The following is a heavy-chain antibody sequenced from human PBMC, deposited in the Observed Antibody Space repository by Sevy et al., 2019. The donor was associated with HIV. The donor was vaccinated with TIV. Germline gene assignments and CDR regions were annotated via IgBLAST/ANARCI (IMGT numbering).Heavy chain of an antibody. CDR3: AKDRADIVVVPAANDYYYYGIDV. V-gene: IGHV3-30*02. Sequence: GGSLRLSCVASGFTFSSYGMHWVRQAPGKGLEWVAFIRYDGSNKYYADSVKGRFTISRDNSKNTLYLQMNSLRAEDTAVYYCAKDRADIVVVPAANDYYYYGIDVRGQGTTVTVSS. J-gene: IGHJ6*02. CDR2: IRYDGSNK. CDR1: GFTFSSYG. D-gene: IGHD2-2*01.